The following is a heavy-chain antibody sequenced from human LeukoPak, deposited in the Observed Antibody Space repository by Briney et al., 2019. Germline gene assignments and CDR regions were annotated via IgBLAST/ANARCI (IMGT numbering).Heavy chain of an antibody. V-gene: IGHV4-34*01. CDR2: INHSGST. CDR1: GGSFSGYY. D-gene: IGHD2-15*01. J-gene: IGHJ4*02. CDR3: SRVAAKTVYY. Sequence: PSETLSLTCRVYGGSFSGYYWSWIRQSPGRRRVWLGEINHSGSTNYHPSLWRRLPISVDKSNNKYSLNLTSMTAAATAVYDCSRVAAKTVYYWGQGTLVTVSS.